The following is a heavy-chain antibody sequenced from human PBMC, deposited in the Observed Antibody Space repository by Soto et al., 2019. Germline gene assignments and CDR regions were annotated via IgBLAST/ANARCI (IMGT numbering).Heavy chain of an antibody. CDR1: GGSFSGYY. V-gene: IGHV4-34*01. Sequence: SETLSLTCAVYGGSFSGYYWSWIRQPPGKGLEWIGEINHSGSTNYNPSLKSRVTISVDTSKNQFSLKLSSVTAADTAVYYCARAHYYGSGSYYTVRYYYGMDVWGQGTTVTVSS. CDR3: ARAHYYGSGSYYTVRYYYGMDV. CDR2: INHSGST. D-gene: IGHD3-10*01. J-gene: IGHJ6*02.